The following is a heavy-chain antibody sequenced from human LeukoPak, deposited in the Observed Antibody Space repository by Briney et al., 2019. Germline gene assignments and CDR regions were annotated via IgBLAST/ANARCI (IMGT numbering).Heavy chain of an antibody. CDR2: IYYCGST. V-gene: IGHV4-39*01. CDR1: GGSISSSSYY. Sequence: SETLSLTCTVSGGSISSSSYYWGWIRQPPGKGLEWIGSIYYCGSTYYNPSLKSRVTISVDTSKNQFSLKLSSVTAADTAVYYCARVKEYSSSWFPPWGHNYFDYWGQGTLVTVSS. D-gene: IGHD6-13*01. J-gene: IGHJ4*02. CDR3: ARVKEYSSSWFPPWGHNYFDY.